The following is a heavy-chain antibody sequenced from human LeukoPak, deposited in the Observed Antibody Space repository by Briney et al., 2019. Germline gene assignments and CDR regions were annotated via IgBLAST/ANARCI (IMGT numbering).Heavy chain of an antibody. V-gene: IGHV4-4*07. D-gene: IGHD3-10*01. CDR1: GGSISSYY. CDR2: FYTSGST. Sequence: AETLSLTCTVSGGSISSYYWSWIRQPAGKGLEWIGRFYTSGSTNYNPSLKSRVTMSVDTSKNQFSLKLSSVTAAETAVYYCAREHVLLWFGELFKWFDPWGQGTLVTVSA. CDR3: AREHVLLWFGELFKWFDP. J-gene: IGHJ5*02.